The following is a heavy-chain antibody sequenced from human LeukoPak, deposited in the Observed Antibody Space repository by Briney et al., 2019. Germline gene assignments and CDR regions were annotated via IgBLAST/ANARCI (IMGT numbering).Heavy chain of an antibody. D-gene: IGHD3-22*01. CDR3: ARAGDYYDRRYFDY. Sequence: GGSLRLSCAASGFTFSSYSMNWVRQAPGKGLEWVSYISSSSSTIYYEDSVEGRFTISRDNAKNSLYLQMNSLRDEDTAVYYCARAGDYYDRRYFDYWGQGTLVTVSS. V-gene: IGHV3-48*02. CDR1: GFTFSSYS. CDR2: ISSSSSTI. J-gene: IGHJ4*02.